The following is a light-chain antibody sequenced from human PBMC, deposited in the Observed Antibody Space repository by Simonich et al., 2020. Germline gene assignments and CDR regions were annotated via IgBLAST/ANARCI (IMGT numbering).Light chain of an antibody. CDR1: QSVSSN. CDR2: GAS. J-gene: IGKJ2*01. Sequence: EIVMTQSPATRSGSPGERATLSCRASQSVSSNLAWYQQKPGQAPRLLIYGASTRATGIPARFSGSGSGTEFTLTISSMQSEDFAVYYCQQYNNWPPGTFGQGTKLEIK. V-gene: IGKV3-15*01. CDR3: QQYNNWPPGT.